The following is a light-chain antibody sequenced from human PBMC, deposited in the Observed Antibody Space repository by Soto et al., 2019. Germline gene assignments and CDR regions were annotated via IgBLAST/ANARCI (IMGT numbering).Light chain of an antibody. CDR2: AAS. CDR1: QDISNN. Sequence: DIKMTQSPSSLSASVGDRVTITCQASQDISNNLNWYQQNPGKAPNLLIYAASNLETGVPSRFMGSESGTDFTFTIGSLKPGDIAPFSCKQNDNLHPTFGPGTKWISN. CDR3: KQNDNLHPT. J-gene: IGKJ3*01. V-gene: IGKV1-33*01.